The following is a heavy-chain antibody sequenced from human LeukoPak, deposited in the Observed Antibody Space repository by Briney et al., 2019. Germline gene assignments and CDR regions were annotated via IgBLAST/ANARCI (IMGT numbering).Heavy chain of an antibody. CDR3: ARNYKQWLGWYYFDF. J-gene: IGHJ4*02. D-gene: IGHD6-19*01. Sequence: ASVTVSCKASGYTFASYAINWVRRAPGQGLEWMRWINTNTGNPTYAQGFTGRFVFSLDTSVSTAYLQISSLEAEDTAVYYCARNYKQWLGWYYFDFWGQGTLVTVSS. CDR2: INTNTGNP. CDR1: GYTFASYA. V-gene: IGHV7-4-1*02.